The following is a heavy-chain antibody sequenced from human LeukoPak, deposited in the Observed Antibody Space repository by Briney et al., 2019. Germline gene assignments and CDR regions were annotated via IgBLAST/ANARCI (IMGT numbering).Heavy chain of an antibody. D-gene: IGHD6-19*01. CDR3: AGDNVPQWRKSDYYSYGMDG. CDR2: ISSSSSTI. J-gene: IGHJ6*02. Sequence: GGSLRLSCAASGFTLSSYSMNWVRQAPGKGLEWVSYISSSSSTIYYADSVKGRFTISRDNAKNSLYLQMNSLRDEDTAVYCCAGDNVPQWRKSDYYSYGMDGGGQGTTVTV. CDR1: GFTLSSYS. V-gene: IGHV3-48*02.